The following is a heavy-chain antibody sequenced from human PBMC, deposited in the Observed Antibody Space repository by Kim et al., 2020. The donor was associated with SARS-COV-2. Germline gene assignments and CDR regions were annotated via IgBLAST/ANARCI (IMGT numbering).Heavy chain of an antibody. Sequence: KARFTISRDNAKNALYRQMNGLRAEDTAVYYCASSPADSSVSYYYYGMDVWGQGTTVTVSS. CDR3: ASSPADSSVSYYYYGMDV. J-gene: IGHJ6*02. V-gene: IGHV3-11*06. D-gene: IGHD2-2*01.